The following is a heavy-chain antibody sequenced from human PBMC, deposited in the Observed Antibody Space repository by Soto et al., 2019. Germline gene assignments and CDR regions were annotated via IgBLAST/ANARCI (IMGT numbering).Heavy chain of an antibody. D-gene: IGHD6-6*01. CDR3: AKVNYLGYSSSSALDY. CDR1: GFTFSSYG. J-gene: IGHJ4*02. Sequence: QVQLVESGGGVVQPGRSLRLSCAASGFTFSSYGMHWVRQAPGKGLEWVAVISYDGSNKYYADSVKGRFTISRDNSKNKLYLQMNSLRAEDTAVYYCAKVNYLGYSSSSALDYWGQGTLVTVSS. CDR2: ISYDGSNK. V-gene: IGHV3-30*18.